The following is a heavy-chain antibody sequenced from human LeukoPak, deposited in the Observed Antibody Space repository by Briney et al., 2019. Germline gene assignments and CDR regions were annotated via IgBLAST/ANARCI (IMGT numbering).Heavy chain of an antibody. CDR1: GGTFSSYA. Sequence: GASVKVSGKASGGTFSSYAISWVRQAAGQGLEWMGGIIPIFAAANDAQKCQGRVSFTADDSTSTAYMELSRLRSEDTAVYYCARGTYYYESGVYGGFDVWGQGTMVSVSS. CDR3: ARGTYYYESGVYGGFDV. CDR2: IIPIFAAA. J-gene: IGHJ3*01. V-gene: IGHV1-69*13. D-gene: IGHD3-22*01.